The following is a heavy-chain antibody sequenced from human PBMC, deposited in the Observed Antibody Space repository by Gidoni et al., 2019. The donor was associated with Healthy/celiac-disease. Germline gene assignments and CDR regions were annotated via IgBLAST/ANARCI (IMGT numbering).Heavy chain of an antibody. CDR3: ASPRGYCGGDCALDY. CDR1: GGTFSSYA. CDR2: IIPIFGTA. Sequence: QVQLVQSGAEVKKPGSYVKVTCKASGGTFSSYAISWVRQAPGQGLEWMGGIIPIFGTANYAQKFQGRVTITADESTSTAYMELSSLRSEDTAVYYCASPRGYCGGDCALDYWGQGTLVTVSS. D-gene: IGHD2-21*02. V-gene: IGHV1-69*01. J-gene: IGHJ4*02.